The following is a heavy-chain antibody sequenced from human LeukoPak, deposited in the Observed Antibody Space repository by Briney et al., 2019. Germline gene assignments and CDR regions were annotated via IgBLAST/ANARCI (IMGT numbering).Heavy chain of an antibody. CDR1: GYTFTSYY. Sequence: GASVKVSCKASGYTFTSYYMHWVRQAPGQGLEWMGIINPSGGSTSYAQKFQGRVTMTRDTSTSTVYMELSSLRSEATAVYYCARDLAPPYDSSVPFDYWGQGTLVTVSS. V-gene: IGHV1-46*01. CDR3: ARDLAPPYDSSVPFDY. D-gene: IGHD3-22*01. CDR2: INPSGGST. J-gene: IGHJ4*02.